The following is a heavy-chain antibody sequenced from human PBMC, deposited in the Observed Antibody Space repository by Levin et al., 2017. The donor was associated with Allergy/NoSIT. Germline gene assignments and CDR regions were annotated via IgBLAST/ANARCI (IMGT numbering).Heavy chain of an antibody. CDR3: ARGGEYGDYARY. CDR1: GYTFTSYG. CDR2: ISAYNGHT. J-gene: IGHJ4*02. Sequence: GASVKVSCKVSGYTFTSYGISWVRQAPGQGLEWMGWISAYNGHTNYAQKLQGRVSMTADTSTSTAQMELRSLRSDDTAVYYCARGGEYGDYARYWGQGTLVTVSS. V-gene: IGHV1-18*01. D-gene: IGHD4-17*01.